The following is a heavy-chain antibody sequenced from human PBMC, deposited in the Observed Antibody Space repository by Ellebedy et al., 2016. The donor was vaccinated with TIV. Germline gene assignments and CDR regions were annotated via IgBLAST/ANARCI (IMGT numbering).Heavy chain of an antibody. CDR3: AKYSSDWALRGWFDP. D-gene: IGHD6-25*01. CDR1: GGSLSNYA. Sequence: AASVKVSCKASGGSLSNYAISWVRQAPGRGLEWMGGIITMSQTAHYAQKFQGRLTIIADESTTRVYMELSSLSFEDTAVYYCAKYSSDWALRGWFDPWGQGALVTVSS. CDR2: IITMSQTA. V-gene: IGHV1-69*13. J-gene: IGHJ5*02.